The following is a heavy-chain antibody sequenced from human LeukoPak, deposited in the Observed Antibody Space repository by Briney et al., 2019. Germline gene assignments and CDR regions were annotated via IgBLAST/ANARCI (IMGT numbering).Heavy chain of an antibody. CDR3: ARVSSDWFYFHS. CDR2: IYYSGST. CDR1: GGSISSSSYY. D-gene: IGHD3-9*01. J-gene: IGHJ4*02. V-gene: IGHV4-39*07. Sequence: SETLSLTCTVSGGSISSSSYYWGWIRQPPGKGLEWIGSIYYSGSTYYNPSLKSRVTISVDTSKNQFSLKLNSVTATDTAVYYCARVSSDWFYFHSWGQGTLVTVSS.